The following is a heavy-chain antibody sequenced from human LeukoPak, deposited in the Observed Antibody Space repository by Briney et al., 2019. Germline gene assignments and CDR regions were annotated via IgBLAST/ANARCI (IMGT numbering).Heavy chain of an antibody. CDR1: GGAISSYY. Sequence: SETLSLTRTVSGGAISSYYWSWIRQPPGKGLEWIGYVSYSGSTNYNPSLKSRVTISVDTSKNQFSLKLSSVTAADTAVYYCARRTYGSWFDPWGQGTLVTVSS. D-gene: IGHD3-10*01. V-gene: IGHV4-59*08. CDR3: ARRTYGSWFDP. J-gene: IGHJ5*02. CDR2: VSYSGST.